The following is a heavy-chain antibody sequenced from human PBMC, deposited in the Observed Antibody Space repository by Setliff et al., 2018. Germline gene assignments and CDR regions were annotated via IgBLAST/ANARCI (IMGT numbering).Heavy chain of an antibody. CDR2: IYHNGGGI. Sequence: GGSLRLSCVGSGYNFGTYSMTRVRQVPGKGLQWVAGIYHNGGGIFYADSVKGRFTISRDNSRNTLYLQMNSLRVEDTALYYCVKDRVPDGVWDFDFWGQGTLVTVSS. V-gene: IGHV3-23*01. D-gene: IGHD4-17*01. CDR3: VKDRVPDGVWDFDF. CDR1: GYNFGTYS. J-gene: IGHJ4*02.